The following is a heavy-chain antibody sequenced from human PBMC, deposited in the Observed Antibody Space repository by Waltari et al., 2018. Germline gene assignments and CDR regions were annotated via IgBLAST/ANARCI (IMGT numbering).Heavy chain of an antibody. CDR3: TRDLYGSGGDYFDP. CDR1: GFSFSSYD. CDR2: IRGSCSSYI. D-gene: IGHD6-19*01. V-gene: IGHV3-21*01. J-gene: IGHJ4*02. Sequence: DVQLVESGGDLVKPGGSLRLSCAASGFSFSSYDMNWVRQAPGRGVEWVGVIRGSCSSYIFYKDSGKGRFTISRDNAKNSLFLQMNSLRAEDTAVYYCTRDLYGSGGDYFDPWGQGTLVTVSS.